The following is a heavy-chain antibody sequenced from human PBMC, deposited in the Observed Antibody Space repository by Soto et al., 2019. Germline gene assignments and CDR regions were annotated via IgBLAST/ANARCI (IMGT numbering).Heavy chain of an antibody. Sequence: EVQLLESGGGLVQRGGSLRLSCAASGFIFNNYAMNWVRQAPGKGLEWVTRVSGRGGSAYYADSVKGRLTISRDNSNNTLYLQKTNVRGDDTAVDYCVRRAGGAVVWYYHLWCRGTLVIVCS. V-gene: IGHV3-23*01. CDR1: GFIFNNYA. CDR2: VSGRGGSA. CDR3: VRRAGGAVVWYYHL. D-gene: IGHD2-21*01. J-gene: IGHJ2*01.